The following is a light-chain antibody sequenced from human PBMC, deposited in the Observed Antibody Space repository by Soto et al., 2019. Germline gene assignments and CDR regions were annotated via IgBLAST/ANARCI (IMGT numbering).Light chain of an antibody. J-gene: IGKJ2*01. V-gene: IGKV3-15*01. CDR1: QSVGFN. CDR3: QQYNSWYT. CDR2: AAS. Sequence: EIVLTQSPVTLSVSPGESATLSCRASQSVGFNLAWYQQKPGQAPRLLIYAASTRATGIPARFSGSGSGTEFTLTLSSLQSGDFAVYYCQQYNSWYTFGQGTKLQIK.